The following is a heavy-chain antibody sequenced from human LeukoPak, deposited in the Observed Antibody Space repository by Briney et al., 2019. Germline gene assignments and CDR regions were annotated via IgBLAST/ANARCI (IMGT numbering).Heavy chain of an antibody. V-gene: IGHV3-48*01. CDR1: GFTFSSYS. D-gene: IGHD6-19*01. CDR3: ARAVYSSGWKFDY. Sequence: GGSLRLSCAASGFTFSSYSMNWVRQAPGKGLEWVSYISSSSSTIYYADSVKGRFTISRDNAKNSLYLQMNSLRAEDTAVYYCARAVYSSGWKFDYWGQGTLVTVSS. CDR2: ISSSSSTI. J-gene: IGHJ4*02.